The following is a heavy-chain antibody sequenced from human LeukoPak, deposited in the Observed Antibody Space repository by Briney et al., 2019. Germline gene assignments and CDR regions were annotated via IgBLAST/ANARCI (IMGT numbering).Heavy chain of an antibody. V-gene: IGHV4-38-2*02. CDR3: ARDGPLVYFDY. D-gene: IGHD3-16*02. CDR2: IYHRGAT. Sequence: PSETLSLTCNVSGYSISSGYYWGWIRQPPGKGLEWIGSIYHRGATYYNPSLMSRATISIDTSKNQFSLKLDSVTAADTAVYYCARDGPLVYFDYWGQGALVTVSS. CDR1: GYSISSGYY. J-gene: IGHJ4*02.